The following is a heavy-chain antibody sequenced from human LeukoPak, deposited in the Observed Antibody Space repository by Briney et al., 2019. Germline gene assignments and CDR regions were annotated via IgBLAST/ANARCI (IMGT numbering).Heavy chain of an antibody. Sequence: GGSLRLSCAASGFTFRNFAMSWVRQAPGKGLEWVSHITNNADATYYADSVKGRFTISRDNSKNTLYLQMNSLRAEDTAVYYCAKGLSSGWYATDYWGQGTLVTVSS. V-gene: IGHV3-23*01. J-gene: IGHJ4*02. D-gene: IGHD6-19*01. CDR1: GFTFRNFA. CDR3: AKGLSSGWYATDY. CDR2: ITNNADAT.